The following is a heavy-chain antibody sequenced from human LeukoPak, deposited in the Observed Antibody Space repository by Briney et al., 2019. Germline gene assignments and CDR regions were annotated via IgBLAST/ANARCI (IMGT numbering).Heavy chain of an antibody. D-gene: IGHD5-18*01. CDR1: GFTVSSNY. CDR3: ARNTAMVDYGMDV. Sequence: GGSLRLSCAASGFTVSSNYTSWVRQAPGKGPEWVSVIYSGGSTYYADSVKGRFTISRDDSKNTVYLQMNSLRAEDTAVYYCARNTAMVDYGMDVWGQGTTVTVSS. J-gene: IGHJ6*02. V-gene: IGHV3-53*01. CDR2: IYSGGST.